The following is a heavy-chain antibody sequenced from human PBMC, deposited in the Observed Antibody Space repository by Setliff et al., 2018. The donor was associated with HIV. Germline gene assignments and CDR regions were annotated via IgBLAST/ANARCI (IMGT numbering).Heavy chain of an antibody. D-gene: IGHD2-8*02. V-gene: IGHV4-31*03. J-gene: IGHJ4*02. Sequence: SETLSLTCTVTGGSISSGGFYWTWIRQHPGEGLEWIGYIYTSGTTEYNPSLDSRVTISVDTSRDQFSLNLRSVTAADTALYFCARLIHTGLLYFDYWGLGMLVTVSS. CDR1: GGSISSGGFY. CDR2: IYTSGTT. CDR3: ARLIHTGLLYFDY.